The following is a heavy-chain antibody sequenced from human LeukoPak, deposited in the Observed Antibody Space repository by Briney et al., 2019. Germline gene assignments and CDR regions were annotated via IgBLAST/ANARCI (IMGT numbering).Heavy chain of an antibody. CDR3: GGYSSLDH. V-gene: IGHV3-53*01. Sequence: PGGSLRLSCAASGFSVSNNYMSWDRQASGKGLEWVSLIYSGGDKRYAASVKGRFTISRDNSKNTLYLQMDSLRVEDTAVYYCGGYSSLDHWGQGTLVTVSS. J-gene: IGHJ4*02. CDR2: IYSGGDK. D-gene: IGHD3-22*01. CDR1: GFSVSNNY.